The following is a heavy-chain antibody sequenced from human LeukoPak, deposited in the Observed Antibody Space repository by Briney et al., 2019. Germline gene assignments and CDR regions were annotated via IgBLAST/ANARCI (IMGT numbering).Heavy chain of an antibody. J-gene: IGHJ6*04. CDR3: AEIGSTMIGGV. CDR1: GFTFSSSW. D-gene: IGHD3-10*02. V-gene: IGHV3-7*01. CDR2: INQDGGEI. Sequence: GGSLRLSCAASGFTFSSSWMTRVRQAPGKGLEWVASINQDGGEIHYVDSVKGRFTISRDNAKNSLYLQMNSLRAEDAAVYYCAEIGSTMIGGVWGKGTTVTISS.